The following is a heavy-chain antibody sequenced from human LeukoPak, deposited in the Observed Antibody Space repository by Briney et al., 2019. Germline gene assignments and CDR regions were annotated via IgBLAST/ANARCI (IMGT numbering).Heavy chain of an antibody. D-gene: IGHD2-15*01. Sequence: ASVMVSCKASGGTFSSYAISWVRQAPGQGLEWMGGIIPIFGTAYYAQKFQGRVTITTDESTSTAYMELSSLRSEDTAVYYCASGFPRPTRGFYFDYWGQGTLVTVSS. CDR2: IIPIFGTA. CDR1: GGTFSSYA. V-gene: IGHV1-69*05. J-gene: IGHJ4*02. CDR3: ASGFPRPTRGFYFDY.